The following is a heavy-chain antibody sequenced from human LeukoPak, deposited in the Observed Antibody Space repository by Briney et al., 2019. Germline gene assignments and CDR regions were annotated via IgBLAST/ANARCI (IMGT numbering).Heavy chain of an antibody. Sequence: SGGSLSLSCAAAAFTFSSYRMNRVRQATGKGLEWVSSISSSSYIYYADSVKGRFTISRDNAKNSLYLQMNSLRAEDTAVYYCARGGNYAVYYFDYWGQGTLVTVSS. D-gene: IGHD3-16*01. CDR1: AFTFSSYR. V-gene: IGHV3-21*01. J-gene: IGHJ4*02. CDR3: ARGGNYAVYYFDY. CDR2: ISSSSYI.